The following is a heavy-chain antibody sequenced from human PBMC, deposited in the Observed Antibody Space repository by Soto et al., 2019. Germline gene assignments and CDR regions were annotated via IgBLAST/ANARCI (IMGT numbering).Heavy chain of an antibody. CDR3: ARLLTTPGKFYFDY. Sequence: SLRLSCAASEFTFSNYAMSWVRQAPGKGLQWVANIRDDGSAKYYVDSVKGRFTISRDNPKNSLYLQMNSLRAEDTAVYYCARLLTTPGKFYFDYWGLGTLVTVSS. V-gene: IGHV3-7*01. CDR2: IRDDGSAK. J-gene: IGHJ4*02. CDR1: EFTFSNYA. D-gene: IGHD1-1*01.